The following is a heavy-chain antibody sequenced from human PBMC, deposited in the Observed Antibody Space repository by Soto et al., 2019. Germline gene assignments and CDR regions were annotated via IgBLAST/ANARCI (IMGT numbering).Heavy chain of an antibody. CDR3: ARGDCSGGSCFFGYYYYGMDV. Sequence: SETLSLTCTVSGGSVSSGSYYWSWIRQPPGKGLEWIGYIYYSGSTNYNPSLKSRVTISVDTSKSQFSLKLSSVTAADTAVYYCARGDCSGGSCFFGYYYYGMDVWGQGTTVTVSS. V-gene: IGHV4-61*01. D-gene: IGHD2-15*01. J-gene: IGHJ6*02. CDR1: GGSVSSGSYY. CDR2: IYYSGST.